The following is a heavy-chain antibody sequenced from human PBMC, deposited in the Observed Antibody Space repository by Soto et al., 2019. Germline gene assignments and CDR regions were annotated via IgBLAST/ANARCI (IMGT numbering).Heavy chain of an antibody. CDR2: ISGSGGST. D-gene: IGHD6-6*01. CDR3: AXRAIAARLYYYYYGMDV. Sequence: GESLRLSCAASGFTFSSYAMSWVRQAPGKGLEWVSAISGSGGSTYYADSVKGRFTISRDNSKNTLYLQMNSLRAEDTAVYYCAXRAIAARLYYYYYGMDVWGQGTTVTVSS. V-gene: IGHV3-23*01. CDR1: GFTFSSYA. J-gene: IGHJ6*01.